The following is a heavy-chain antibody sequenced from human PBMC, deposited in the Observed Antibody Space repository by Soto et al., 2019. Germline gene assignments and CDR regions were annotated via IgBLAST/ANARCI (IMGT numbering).Heavy chain of an antibody. D-gene: IGHD5-18*01. Sequence: QVQLQESGPGLVKPSETLSLTCTVSGGSISSNFWSWVRQPAGKGLEWIGRLYASGNTNYNPSLKSRVTMSADTSKNQFSLKVSSVTAADTAVYYCARVGHTYGNYHFDYWGQGTLVTVSS. CDR3: ARVGHTYGNYHFDY. CDR1: GGSISSNF. V-gene: IGHV4-4*07. J-gene: IGHJ4*02. CDR2: LYASGNT.